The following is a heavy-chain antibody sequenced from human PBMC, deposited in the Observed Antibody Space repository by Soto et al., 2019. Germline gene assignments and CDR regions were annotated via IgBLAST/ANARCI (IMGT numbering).Heavy chain of an antibody. D-gene: IGHD5-18*01. V-gene: IGHV3-30*03. Sequence: GGSLRLSCAASGFTFSSYGMHWVRQAPGKGLEWVAVISYDGSNKYYADSVKGRFTISRDNSKNTLYLQMNSLRAEDTAVYYCARESGRYSYGLTFPFDYWGQGTLVTVSS. CDR2: ISYDGSNK. J-gene: IGHJ4*02. CDR3: ARESGRYSYGLTFPFDY. CDR1: GFTFSSYG.